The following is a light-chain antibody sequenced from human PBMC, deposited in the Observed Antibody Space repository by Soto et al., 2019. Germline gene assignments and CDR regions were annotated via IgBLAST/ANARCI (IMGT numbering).Light chain of an antibody. CDR3: QQYNSYSRT. Sequence: EIVMTQSPATLSVSPGERATLSCRASQSVSSNLAWYQQKPGQAPRLLIYGASTRATGIPARFSGSGSGTEFTLTISSLQSEDFAVYYCQQYNSYSRTFGQGTQVEIK. V-gene: IGKV3-15*01. J-gene: IGKJ1*01. CDR1: QSVSSN. CDR2: GAS.